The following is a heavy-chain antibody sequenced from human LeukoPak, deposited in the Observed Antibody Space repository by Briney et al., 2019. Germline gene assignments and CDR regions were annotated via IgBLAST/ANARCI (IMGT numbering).Heavy chain of an antibody. CDR3: ARAGPPELFDAFDI. CDR2: INHSGST. V-gene: IGHV4-34*01. D-gene: IGHD1-26*01. J-gene: IGHJ3*02. CDR1: GGSISSYY. Sequence: ETLSLTCTVSGGSISSYYWSWIRQPPGKGLEWIGEINHSGSTNYNPSLKSRVTISVDTSKNQFSLKLSSVTAADTAVYYCARAGPPELFDAFDIWGQGTMVTVSS.